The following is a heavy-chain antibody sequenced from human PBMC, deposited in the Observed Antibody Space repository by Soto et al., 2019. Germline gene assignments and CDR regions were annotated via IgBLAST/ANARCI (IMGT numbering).Heavy chain of an antibody. V-gene: IGHV4-59*08. CDR2: ISYSGST. CDR1: GDSFSSYF. Sequence: SETLSLTCTVSGDSFSSYFWSWIRQPPGKGLEWIGYISYSGSTNYNPCLKSRVTVSIDTSKDQFSLKLSSVTAAETALYYCARHIAVASTGWFDPWGQGALVTVSS. CDR3: ARHIAVASTGWFDP. D-gene: IGHD6-19*01. J-gene: IGHJ5*02.